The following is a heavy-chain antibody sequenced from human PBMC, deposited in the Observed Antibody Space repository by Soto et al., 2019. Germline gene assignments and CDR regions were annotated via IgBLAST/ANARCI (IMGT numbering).Heavy chain of an antibody. V-gene: IGHV3-66*01. Sequence: EVQLVESGGGLVQXGGSLRLSCAASGFIVNSNYMSWVRQAPGKGLEWVSVIYSGGATYYADSVKGRFTISRDSSKNTLYLQMNSLRAEDTAVYYCARAYYGDYGGSWGQGTLVTVSS. CDR1: GFIVNSNY. CDR2: IYSGGAT. D-gene: IGHD4-17*01. J-gene: IGHJ5*02. CDR3: ARAYYGDYGGS.